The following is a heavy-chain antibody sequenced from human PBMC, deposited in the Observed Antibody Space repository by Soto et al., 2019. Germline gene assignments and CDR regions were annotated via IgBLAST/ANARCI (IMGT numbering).Heavy chain of an antibody. V-gene: IGHV3-48*02. CDR3: ARDLTFPATRRGMDV. CDR2: ISSPSSII. J-gene: IGHJ6*02. CDR1: GFTFSTYS. Sequence: GGSLRLSCAASGFTFSTYSMNWVRQAPGKGLEWVSYISSPSSIIYYADSIKGRFTISRDNANNSLYLQMNSLRDEDTAVYYCARDLTFPATRRGMDVWGQGTTVTVSS.